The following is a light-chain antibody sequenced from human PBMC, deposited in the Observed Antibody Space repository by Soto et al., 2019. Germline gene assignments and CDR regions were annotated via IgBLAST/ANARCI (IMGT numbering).Light chain of an antibody. CDR3: CSYAGSYTYV. CDR2: DVS. V-gene: IGLV2-11*01. J-gene: IGLJ1*01. CDR1: SSDVGGYNY. Sequence: QSALTQPRSVSGAPGHSVTISCTGTSSDVGGYNYVSWYQQHPGKAPKLMIYDVSKRPSGVPDRFSGSKSGNTASLTISGLLAEDEADYYCCSYAGSYTYVFGTGTKVTVL.